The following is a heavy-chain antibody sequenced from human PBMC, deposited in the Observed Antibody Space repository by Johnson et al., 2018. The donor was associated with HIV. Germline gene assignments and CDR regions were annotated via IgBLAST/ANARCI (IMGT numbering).Heavy chain of an antibody. CDR1: GFTVSSNY. J-gene: IGHJ3*02. CDR2: ISGSGGST. V-gene: IGHV3-23*04. D-gene: IGHD3-22*01. Sequence: AQLVESGGGLVQPGGSLRLSCAASGFTVSSNYMSWVRQAPGKGLEWVSAISGSGGSTYYADSVKGRFTISRDNAKNSLYLQMNSLRDEDTAVYYCARGPRRIVVGMGAFDIWGQGTMVTVSS. CDR3: ARGPRRIVVGMGAFDI.